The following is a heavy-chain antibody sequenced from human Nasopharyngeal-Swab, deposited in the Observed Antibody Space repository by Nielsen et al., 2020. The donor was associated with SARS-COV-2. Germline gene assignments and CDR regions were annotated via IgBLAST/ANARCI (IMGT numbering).Heavy chain of an antibody. CDR2: INSDGSST. CDR1: GFTFSSYW. CDR3: ARPGRSGSYDAFDI. V-gene: IGHV3-74*01. J-gene: IGHJ3*02. Sequence: GESLKISCAASGFTFSSYWMHWVRQAPGKGLVWVSRINSDGSSTSDADSVKGRFTISRDNAKNTLYLQMNSLRAEDTAVYYCARPGRSGSYDAFDIWGQGTMVTVSS. D-gene: IGHD5-12*01.